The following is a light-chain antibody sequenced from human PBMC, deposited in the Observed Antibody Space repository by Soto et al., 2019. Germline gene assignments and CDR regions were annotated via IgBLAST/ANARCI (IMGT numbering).Light chain of an antibody. V-gene: IGLV1-40*01. J-gene: IGLJ1*01. CDR1: SSNIGAGYD. CDR3: QSSDSSMSVV. CDR2: GNS. Sequence: QSVLTQPPSVSGAPGQRVTISGTGSSSNIGAGYDVPWYQQLPGTAPKLLIYGNSNRPSGVPDRFSGYKSGTSAYLAITGLQAEDAADYYCQSSDSSMSVVFGTGTQLTVL.